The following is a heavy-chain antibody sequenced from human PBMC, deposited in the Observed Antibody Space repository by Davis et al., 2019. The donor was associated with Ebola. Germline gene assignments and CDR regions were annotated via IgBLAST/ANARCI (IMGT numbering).Heavy chain of an antibody. D-gene: IGHD6-19*01. CDR1: GFTFSSYS. CDR2: ISSSSSTI. CDR3: ARDLNLQQWLVHSLYFDY. Sequence: GGSLRLSCAASGFTFSSYSMNWVRQAPGKGLEWVSYISSSSSTIYYADSVKGRFTISRDNAKNSLYLQMNSLRDEDTAVYYCARDLNLQQWLVHSLYFDYWGQGTLVTVSS. V-gene: IGHV3-48*02. J-gene: IGHJ4*02.